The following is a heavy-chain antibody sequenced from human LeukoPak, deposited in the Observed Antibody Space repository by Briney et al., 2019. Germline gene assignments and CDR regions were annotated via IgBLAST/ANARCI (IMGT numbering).Heavy chain of an antibody. Sequence: ASVKVSCKASGYTFTGYYMHWVRQAPGQGLEWMGWINPNSGGTNYAQKFQGRVTMTRDTSISTAYMELSRLRSDDTAVYYCAPTEGYFDAFDIWGQGTMVTVSS. V-gene: IGHV1-2*02. J-gene: IGHJ3*02. CDR3: APTEGYFDAFDI. CDR2: INPNSGGT. D-gene: IGHD6-13*01. CDR1: GYTFTGYY.